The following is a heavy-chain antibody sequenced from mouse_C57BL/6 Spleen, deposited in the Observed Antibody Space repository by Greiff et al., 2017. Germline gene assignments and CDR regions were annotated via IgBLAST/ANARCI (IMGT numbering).Heavy chain of an antibody. Sequence: QVQLQQPGAELVKPGASVKLSCKASGYTFTSYWMQWAKQRPGQGLEWIGEIDPSDSYTNYNQKFKGQATLTVDTSSSTAYMQLSSLTSEDSAVYYCARFTTVVATDYWGQGTTLTGSS. V-gene: IGHV1-50*01. J-gene: IGHJ2*01. CDR1: GYTFTSYW. CDR2: IDPSDSYT. CDR3: ARFTTVVATDY. D-gene: IGHD1-1*01.